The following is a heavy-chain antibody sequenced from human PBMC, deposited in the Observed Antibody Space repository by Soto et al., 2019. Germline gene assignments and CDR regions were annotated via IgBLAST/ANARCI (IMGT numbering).Heavy chain of an antibody. J-gene: IGHJ6*02. CDR2: ISYDGSNK. CDR1: GFTFSSYG. Sequence: GGSLRLSCAASGFTFSSYGMHWVRQAPGKGLEWVAVISYDGSNKYYADSVKGRFTISRDNSKNTLYLQMNSLRAEDTAVYYCARGLSVPSSFGMIIMRNYGLDVWGQGTTVTVSS. CDR3: ARGLSVPSSFGMIIMRNYGLDV. V-gene: IGHV3-30*03. D-gene: IGHD3-3*01.